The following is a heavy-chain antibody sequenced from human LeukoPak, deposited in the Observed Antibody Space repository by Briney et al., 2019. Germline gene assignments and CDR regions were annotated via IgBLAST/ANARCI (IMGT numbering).Heavy chain of an antibody. CDR1: GFTFSSYA. CDR2: ISGSGGST. V-gene: IGHV3-23*01. CDR3: AKSFSGWYYFDY. Sequence: GGSLRLSCAASGFTFSSYAMSWVRQAPGKGLEWVSAISGSGGSTYYADSVKGRFTISRDNSKNTLYLQMNGLRAEDTAVYYCAKSFSGWYYFDYWGQGTLVTVSS. J-gene: IGHJ4*02. D-gene: IGHD6-19*01.